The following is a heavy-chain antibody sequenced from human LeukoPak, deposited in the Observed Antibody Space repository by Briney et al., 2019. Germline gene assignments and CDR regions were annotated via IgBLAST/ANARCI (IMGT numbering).Heavy chain of an antibody. J-gene: IGHJ3*02. CDR3: ARADYDFWSDHREGAFDI. D-gene: IGHD3-3*01. CDR1: GFTFSSCS. Sequence: GGSLRLSCAASGFTFSSCSMNWVRQAPGKGLEWVSSISSSSSYIYYADSVKGRFTISRDNAKNSLYLQMNSLRAEDTAVYYCARADYDFWSDHREGAFDIWGQGTMVTVSS. CDR2: ISSSSSYI. V-gene: IGHV3-21*01.